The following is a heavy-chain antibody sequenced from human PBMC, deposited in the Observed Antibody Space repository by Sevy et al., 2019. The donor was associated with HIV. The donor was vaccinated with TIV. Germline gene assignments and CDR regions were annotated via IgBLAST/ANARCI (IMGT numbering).Heavy chain of an antibody. D-gene: IGHD6-13*01. CDR2: IKQDGSEK. CDR3: AREGVGTSWTPFDY. Sequence: GGSLRLSCAASGFTCSSYWMSWVRQAPGKGLEWVANIKQDGSEKYYVDSVKGRLTISRVNTKTSLYLQMNSLGAEATAVCYCAREGVGTSWTPFDYWGQGTLVTVSS. V-gene: IGHV3-7*01. J-gene: IGHJ4*02. CDR1: GFTCSSYW.